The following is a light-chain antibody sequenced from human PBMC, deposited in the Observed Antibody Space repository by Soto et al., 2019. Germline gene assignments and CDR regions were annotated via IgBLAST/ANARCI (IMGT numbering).Light chain of an antibody. Sequence: QSVLTQPPSASGTPGQRVTISCSGSSSNIGSNYVNWYQQLPGTAPKPLIYSNNQRPSGVPDRFPASKSGTSASLAISGLQSEDEADYYCAAWDDSLNGVIFGGGTKLTVL. J-gene: IGLJ2*01. CDR1: SSNIGSNY. CDR3: AAWDDSLNGVI. CDR2: SNN. V-gene: IGLV1-44*01.